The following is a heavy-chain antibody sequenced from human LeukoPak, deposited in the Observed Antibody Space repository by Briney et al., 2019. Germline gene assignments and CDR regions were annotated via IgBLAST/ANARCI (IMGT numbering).Heavy chain of an antibody. CDR1: GYTFTSYY. Sequence: GASVKVSCKASGYTFTSYYMHWVRQAPGQGLEWMGIINPSGGSTSYAQKFQGRVTMTRDTSTSTVYMELSSLRSEDTAVYYCARGLVVPHSPEYNWFDPWGQGTLVTVSS. D-gene: IGHD3-22*01. V-gene: IGHV1-46*01. J-gene: IGHJ5*02. CDR2: INPSGGST. CDR3: ARGLVVPHSPEYNWFDP.